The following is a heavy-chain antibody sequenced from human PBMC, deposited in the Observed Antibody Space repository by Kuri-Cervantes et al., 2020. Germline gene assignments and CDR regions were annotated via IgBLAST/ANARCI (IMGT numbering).Heavy chain of an antibody. CDR1: GFTFSSYG. CDR3: AKMGWIGAASGDY. D-gene: IGHD6-13*01. J-gene: IGHJ4*02. Sequence: GGSLRLSCAASGFTFSSYGMHWVRQAPGKGLEWVAVIWYDGSNKYYADSVKGRFTISRDNSKNTLYLQMNSLRAEDTAVYYCAKMGWIGAASGDYWGQGTLVTVSS. CDR2: IWYDGSNK. V-gene: IGHV3-33*06.